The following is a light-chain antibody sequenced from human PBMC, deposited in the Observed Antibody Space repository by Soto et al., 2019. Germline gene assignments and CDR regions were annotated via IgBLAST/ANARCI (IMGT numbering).Light chain of an antibody. J-gene: IGKJ5*01. CDR3: QHYGSS. Sequence: EIVLTQSPGTLSLSPRERATLSCRASQSVSSSYLAWYQQKAGQAPRLLIYGASSRATGIPDRFSGSGSGTDFTLTISRLEPEDFAVYYCQHYGSSFGQGTRLEIK. CDR2: GAS. V-gene: IGKV3-20*01. CDR1: QSVSSSY.